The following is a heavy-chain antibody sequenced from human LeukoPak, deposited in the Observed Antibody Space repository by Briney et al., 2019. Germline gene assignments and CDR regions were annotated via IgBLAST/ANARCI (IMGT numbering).Heavy chain of an antibody. CDR3: ASPSLEEYWYFDL. J-gene: IGHJ2*01. CDR1: GGSISSSSYY. D-gene: IGHD1-1*01. V-gene: IGHV4-39*01. CDR2: IYYSGST. Sequence: SETLSLTCTVSGGSISSSSYYWGWIRQPPGKGLEWIGSIYYSGSTYYNPSLKSRVTISVDTSKNQFSLKLSSVTAADTAVYYCASPSLEEYWYFDLWGRGTLVTVSS.